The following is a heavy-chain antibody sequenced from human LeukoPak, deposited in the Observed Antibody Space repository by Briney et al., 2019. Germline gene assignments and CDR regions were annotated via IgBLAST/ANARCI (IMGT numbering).Heavy chain of an antibody. CDR3: ARGAGRTDI. CDR1: GYTFTGYY. J-gene: IGHJ3*02. D-gene: IGHD6-19*01. V-gene: IGHV1-2*02. Sequence: ASLTVSCKASGYTFTGYYMHCLRQAPGQELEWMRWINPNSGSTNYAQKFQGRVTMTRDTSISTAYMELNRLRADDTAVYYCARGAGRTDIWGQGTMVTVSS. CDR2: INPNSGST.